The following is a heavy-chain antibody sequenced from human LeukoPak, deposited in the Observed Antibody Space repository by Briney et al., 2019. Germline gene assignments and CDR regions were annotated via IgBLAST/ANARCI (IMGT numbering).Heavy chain of an antibody. D-gene: IGHD3-3*01. CDR3: ARDSTYYDFWSGYFPYQDYYYYMDV. J-gene: IGHJ6*03. V-gene: IGHV1-2*02. CDR1: GYTFTGYY. CDR2: INPNSGGT. Sequence: ASVKVSCTASGYTFTGYYMHWVRQAPGQGLEWMGWINPNSGGTNYAQKFQGRVTMTRDTSISTAYMELSRLRSDDTAVYYCARDSTYYDFWSGYFPYQDYYYYMDVWGKGTTVTVSS.